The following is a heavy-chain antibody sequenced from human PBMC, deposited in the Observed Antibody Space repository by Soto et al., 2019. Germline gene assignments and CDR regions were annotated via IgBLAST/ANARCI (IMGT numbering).Heavy chain of an antibody. J-gene: IGHJ3*02. CDR1: GGSISSSSYY. CDR2: IYYSGST. D-gene: IGHD3-3*01. Sequence: QLQLQESGPGLVKPSETLSLTCTVSGGSISSSSYYWGWIRQPPGKGLEWIGSIYYSGSTYYNPSLKSRVTISVDTSKNQFSLKLSSVTAADTAVYYCARSYYDFWSGYYADVFDIWGQGTMVTVSS. CDR3: ARSYYDFWSGYYADVFDI. V-gene: IGHV4-39*01.